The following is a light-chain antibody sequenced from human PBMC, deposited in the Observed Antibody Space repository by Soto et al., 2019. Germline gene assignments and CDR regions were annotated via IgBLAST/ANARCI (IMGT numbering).Light chain of an antibody. CDR3: QQYHRYST. J-gene: IGKJ1*01. V-gene: IGKV1-5*01. CDR1: QNINAW. CDR2: DVS. Sequence: DIPMTQAPSTLSASVGDRVTITCRASQNINAWLAWYQQKPGKAPKLLIYDVSTLHSGVPSRFSGSASGTEFTLTISNLESDDFATSYCQQYHRYSTFGQGTRVEIK.